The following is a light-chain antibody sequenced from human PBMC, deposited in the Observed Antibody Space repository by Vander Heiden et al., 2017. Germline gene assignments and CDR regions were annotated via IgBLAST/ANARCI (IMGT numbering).Light chain of an antibody. CDR2: DDS. V-gene: IGLV3-21*02. CDR1: NIGSKS. Sequence: SYVLTQPPSASVTPGQAARITCRGDNIGSKSVHWYQQRPGQAPVVVVYDDSDRPSGIPDRISGSNSGNTATLTISKVEAGDEADYFCQVWDSSSHHVVFGGGTKLTVL. J-gene: IGLJ2*01. CDR3: QVWDSSSHHVV.